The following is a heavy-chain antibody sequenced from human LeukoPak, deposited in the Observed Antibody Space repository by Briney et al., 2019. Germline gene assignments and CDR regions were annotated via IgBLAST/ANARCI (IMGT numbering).Heavy chain of an antibody. V-gene: IGHV4-39*01. D-gene: IGHD3-22*01. Sequence: SETLSLTCTVSGVSINIKSYYWGWIRQPPGKGLEWIGSIYYSGSTYYSPSLKSRLTISVDASKNQFSLKLSSVTAADTAVFYCASSGYYYGDFDYWGQGTLVTVSS. CDR3: ASSGYYYGDFDY. CDR2: IYYSGST. J-gene: IGHJ4*02. CDR1: GVSINIKSYY.